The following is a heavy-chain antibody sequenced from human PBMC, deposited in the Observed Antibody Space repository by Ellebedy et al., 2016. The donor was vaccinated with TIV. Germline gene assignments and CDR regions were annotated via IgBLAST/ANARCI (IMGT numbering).Heavy chain of an antibody. V-gene: IGHV3-48*02. CDR1: GFTFSMYS. J-gene: IGHJ3*02. CDR3: ARRGNYLGDAFDI. D-gene: IGHD1-26*01. CDR2: IVGIGASK. Sequence: GGSLRLSXAASGFTFSMYSMNWVRQAPGKGLEWISYIVGIGASKNYADSVKGRFSISRDNAKNSLYLQMNSLRDEDTAVYYCARRGNYLGDAFDIWGQGTMVTVSS.